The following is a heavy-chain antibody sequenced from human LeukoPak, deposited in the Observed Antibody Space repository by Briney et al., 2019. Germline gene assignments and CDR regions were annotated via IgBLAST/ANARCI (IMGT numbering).Heavy chain of an antibody. Sequence: GGSLRLSCAASGFTFSSYAMSWVRQAPGKGLEWVSAISGGGGSTHYADSVKGRFTVSRDNSKNTLYLQMNSLGAEDTAVYYCAKSGGILSGSPDYWGQGTLVTVSS. J-gene: IGHJ4*02. CDR2: ISGGGGST. CDR1: GFTFSSYA. D-gene: IGHD1-26*01. V-gene: IGHV3-23*01. CDR3: AKSGGILSGSPDY.